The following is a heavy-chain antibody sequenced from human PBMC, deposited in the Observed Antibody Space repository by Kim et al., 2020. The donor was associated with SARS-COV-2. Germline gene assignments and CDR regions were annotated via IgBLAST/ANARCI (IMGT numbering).Heavy chain of an antibody. J-gene: IGHJ4*02. CDR3: AARATTVTDFDY. Sequence: NYAQKFQGRVTITADKSTSTAYMELSSLRSEDTAVYYCAARATTVTDFDYWGQGTLVTVSS. D-gene: IGHD4-17*01. V-gene: IGHV1-69*02.